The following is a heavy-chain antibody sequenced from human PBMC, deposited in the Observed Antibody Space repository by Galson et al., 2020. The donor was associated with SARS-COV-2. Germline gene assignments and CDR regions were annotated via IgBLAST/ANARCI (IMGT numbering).Heavy chain of an antibody. D-gene: IGHD1-26*01. V-gene: IGHV4-39*07. CDR1: GGSIRSNTYY. CDR3: ARAFIVGATPSFDY. Sequence: SETLSLTCTVSGGSIRSNTYYWGWIRQPPGKGLEWIGSISYTGTTYYNPSLKTRVTISVDTSKKQFSLKLTSVTAADTAVYYCARAFIVGATPSFDYWGQGTLVTVSS. J-gene: IGHJ4*02. CDR2: ISYTGTT.